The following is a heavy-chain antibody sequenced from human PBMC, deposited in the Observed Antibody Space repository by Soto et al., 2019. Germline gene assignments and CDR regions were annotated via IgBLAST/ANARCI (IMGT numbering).Heavy chain of an antibody. CDR1: GFTFSSYG. D-gene: IGHD4-17*01. Sequence: QVQLVESGGGVVQPGRSLRLSCAASGFTFSSYGMHWVRQAPGKGLEWVAVIWYDGSNKYYADSVKGRFTISRDNSKNTLYLQMNSLRAEDTAVYYCARDTFWTTVTPDGMDVWGQGTTVTVSS. CDR3: ARDTFWTTVTPDGMDV. V-gene: IGHV3-33*01. J-gene: IGHJ6*02. CDR2: IWYDGSNK.